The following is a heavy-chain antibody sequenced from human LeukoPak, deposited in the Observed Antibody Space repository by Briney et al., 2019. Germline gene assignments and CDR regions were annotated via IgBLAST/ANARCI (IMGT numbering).Heavy chain of an antibody. CDR3: ARRYCSSTSCQFFDY. D-gene: IGHD2-2*01. Sequence: GESLKISCKGSGYSVTSHWIGWVRQMPGKGLEWMGIIYPGDSDTRYSPSFEGQVTISADKSMSTAYLQWSSLKASDTAMYYCARRYCSSTSCQFFDYWGQGNLVTVSS. CDR1: GYSVTSHW. J-gene: IGHJ4*02. V-gene: IGHV5-51*01. CDR2: IYPGDSDT.